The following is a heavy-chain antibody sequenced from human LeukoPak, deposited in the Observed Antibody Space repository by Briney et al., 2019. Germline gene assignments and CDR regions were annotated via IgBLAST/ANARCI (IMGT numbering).Heavy chain of an antibody. CDR2: ISTDNGDT. Sequence: ASVKVSCKASGYTFTNYGITWVRQAPGQGLEWMGWISTDNGDTNYAQKLQGRVTMTTDTSTSTAYMELRSLRSDDTAVYYCAREGLGELTLDCWGQGTLVTVSS. V-gene: IGHV1-18*01. CDR1: GYTFTNYG. D-gene: IGHD3-16*01. J-gene: IGHJ4*02. CDR3: AREGLGELTLDC.